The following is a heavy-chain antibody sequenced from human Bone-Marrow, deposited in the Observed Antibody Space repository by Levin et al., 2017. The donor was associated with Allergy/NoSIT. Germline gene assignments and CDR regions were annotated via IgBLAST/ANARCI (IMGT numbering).Heavy chain of an antibody. CDR2: ISYDESHK. Sequence: SCAASGFTFSAYGMHWVRQAPGRGLEWVAVISYDESHKYYADSVKGRFTISRDNSKITLYLQMNSLRAEDTAVYYCTRDRGEWGQFYFDYWGQGTLVTVSS. V-gene: IGHV3-33*05. CDR3: TRDRGEWGQFYFDY. D-gene: IGHD1-26*01. J-gene: IGHJ4*02. CDR1: GFTFSAYG.